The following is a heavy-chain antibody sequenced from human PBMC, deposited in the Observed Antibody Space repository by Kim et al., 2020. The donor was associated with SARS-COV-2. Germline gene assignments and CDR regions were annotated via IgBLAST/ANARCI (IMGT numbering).Heavy chain of an antibody. J-gene: IGHJ3*02. CDR3: AHRQILYFAFDI. V-gene: IGHV2-5*01. Sequence: RYSPSLKSRLTITKDTSKNQVVLTMTNMDPVDTATYYCAHRQILYFAFDIWGQGTVVTVSS. D-gene: IGHD2-8*01.